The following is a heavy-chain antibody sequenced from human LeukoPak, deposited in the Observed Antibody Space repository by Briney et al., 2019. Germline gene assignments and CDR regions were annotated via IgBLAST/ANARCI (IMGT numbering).Heavy chain of an antibody. J-gene: IGHJ4*02. CDR1: GFSFTDYP. CDR3: AADKRYAFDY. CDR2: IRTTAEGAKYA. V-gene: IGHV3-48*02. Sequence: GGSLRISCATSGFSFTDYPMNWVRQAPGKGLEWISNIRTTAEGAKYAYYADSVKGRVTISRDDGKNTLYLHMNSLRDDDTAVYYCAADKRYAFDYWGQGILVTVSS. D-gene: IGHD3-9*01.